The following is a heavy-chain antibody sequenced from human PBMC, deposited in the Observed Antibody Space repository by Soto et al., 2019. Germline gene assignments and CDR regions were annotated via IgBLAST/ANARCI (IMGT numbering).Heavy chain of an antibody. Sequence: ASVKVSCKASGYTFTSYAMHWVLQAPGQRLEWMGWMHARNGNTKYSQKLQGRVTLTRDTATSTAYMGLSSVGSDDTAVYFCSRLTSMVREINDDPVDFWGQGTLVTVS. J-gene: IGHJ4*03. D-gene: IGHD3-10*01. CDR3: SRLTSMVREINDDPVDF. V-gene: IGHV1-3*01. CDR2: MHARNGNT. CDR1: GYTFTSYA.